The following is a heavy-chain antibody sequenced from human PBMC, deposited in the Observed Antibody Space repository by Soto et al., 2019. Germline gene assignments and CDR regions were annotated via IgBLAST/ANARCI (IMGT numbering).Heavy chain of an antibody. Sequence: QVQLVQSGAEVKKPGSSVKVSCKASGGTFSSYAISWVRQAPGQGLEWMGGIIPIFGTANYAQKFQGRVTITADESTSTASMELSSLRSEDTAVYYCARVKHVATIKNYGMDVWGQGTTVTVSS. V-gene: IGHV1-69*01. CDR3: ARVKHVATIKNYGMDV. J-gene: IGHJ6*02. D-gene: IGHD5-12*01. CDR1: GGTFSSYA. CDR2: IIPIFGTA.